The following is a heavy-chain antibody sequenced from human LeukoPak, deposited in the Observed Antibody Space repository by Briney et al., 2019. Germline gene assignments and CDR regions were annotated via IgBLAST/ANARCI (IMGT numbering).Heavy chain of an antibody. J-gene: IGHJ4*02. V-gene: IGHV3-48*03. CDR2: ISSSGSTI. CDR1: GFTFSSYE. D-gene: IGHD6-13*01. Sequence: PGGSLRLSCAASGFTFSSYEMNWVRQAPGKGLEWVSYISSSGSTIYYADSVKGRFTISRDNAKNSPYLQMNSLRAEDTAVYYCARWAKGIRNYFDYWGQGTLVTVSS. CDR3: ARWAKGIRNYFDY.